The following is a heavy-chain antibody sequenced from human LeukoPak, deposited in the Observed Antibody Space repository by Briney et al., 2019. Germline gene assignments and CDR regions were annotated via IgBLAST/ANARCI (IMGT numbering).Heavy chain of an antibody. V-gene: IGHV3-21*04. CDR3: ARVVDVYYDSSGYYVD. CDR1: GFTFSSYS. CDR2: ISSSSSYI. Sequence: GGSLRLSCAASGFTFSSYSMNWVRQAPGKGLEWVSSISSSSSYIYYADSVKGRFTISRDNAKNSLYLQMNSLRAEDTAVYYCARVVDVYYDSSGYYVDRGQGTLVTVSS. J-gene: IGHJ4*02. D-gene: IGHD3-22*01.